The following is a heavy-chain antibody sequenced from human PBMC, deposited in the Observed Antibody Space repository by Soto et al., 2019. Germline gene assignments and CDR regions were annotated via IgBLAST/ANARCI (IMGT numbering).Heavy chain of an antibody. J-gene: IGHJ4*02. CDR2: IYWVDDK. D-gene: IGHD3-9*01. V-gene: IGHV2-5*02. Sequence: SGPTLVNPTQTLTLTCTFSGFSLDTSGVGVGWIRQPPGKTLEWLALIYWVDDKRYSPSLNSRLTITKDTSKNQVVLRMTNVDPVDTATYYCAHIFDFDWVWAFEYWGQGALVTVSS. CDR1: GFSLDTSGVG. CDR3: AHIFDFDWVWAFEY.